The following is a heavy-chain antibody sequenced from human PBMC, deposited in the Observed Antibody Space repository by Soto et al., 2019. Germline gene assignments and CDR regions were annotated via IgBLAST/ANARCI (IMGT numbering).Heavy chain of an antibody. CDR1: GGTFSSYA. Sequence: ASVKVSCKASGGTFSSYAISWVRQAPGQGLEWMGGIIPIFGTANYAQKFQGRVTITADESTSTAYMELSSLRSEDTAVYYCAKGVMADIVLMVYAILFYYMDVWGKGTTVTVSS. J-gene: IGHJ6*03. CDR3: AKGVMADIVLMVYAILFYYMDV. V-gene: IGHV1-69*13. CDR2: IIPIFGTA. D-gene: IGHD2-8*01.